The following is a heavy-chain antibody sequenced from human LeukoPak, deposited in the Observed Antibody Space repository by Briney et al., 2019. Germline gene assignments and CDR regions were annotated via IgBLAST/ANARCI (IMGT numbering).Heavy chain of an antibody. CDR3: ARGPSTVGRPHYYGSGSYIREYNWFDP. CDR2: INHSGST. V-gene: IGHV4-34*01. CDR1: GGSFSGYY. D-gene: IGHD3-10*01. Sequence: WETLSLTCAVYGGSFSGYYWSWIRQPPGKGLEWIGEINHSGSTNYNPSLKSRVTISVDTSKNPCSLKLRSVTPADTGVYYCARGPSTVGRPHYYGSGSYIREYNWFDPWGQGTLVTVSS. J-gene: IGHJ5*02.